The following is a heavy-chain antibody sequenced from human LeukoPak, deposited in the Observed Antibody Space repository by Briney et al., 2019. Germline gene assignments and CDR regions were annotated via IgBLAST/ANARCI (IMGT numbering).Heavy chain of an antibody. J-gene: IGHJ4*02. CDR3: ARGPYSYDSSGCFDY. D-gene: IGHD3-22*01. CDR1: GGSISSYY. V-gene: IGHV4-4*07. Sequence: SETLSLTCTVSGGSISSYYWSWIRQPAGKGLEWIGRIYTSGSTNYNPSLKSRVTISVDTSKNQFSLRLNSVTATDTAMYYCARGPYSYDSSGCFDYWGQGALVTVSS. CDR2: IYTSGST.